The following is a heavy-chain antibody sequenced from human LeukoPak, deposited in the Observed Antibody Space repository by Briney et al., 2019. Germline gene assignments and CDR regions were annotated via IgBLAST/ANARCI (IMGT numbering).Heavy chain of an antibody. Sequence: GESLKISCKSSGYSFTNYWIGWVRQMPGKGLEWMAIIYPGDSDTKYSPSFQGQVTISADKSITTAYLQWSSLKASDTAMYYCARRPQYRSSSGIDYWGQGTLVTVSS. CDR3: ARRPQYRSSSGIDY. CDR1: GYSFTNYW. V-gene: IGHV5-51*01. CDR2: IYPGDSDT. J-gene: IGHJ4*02. D-gene: IGHD6-6*01.